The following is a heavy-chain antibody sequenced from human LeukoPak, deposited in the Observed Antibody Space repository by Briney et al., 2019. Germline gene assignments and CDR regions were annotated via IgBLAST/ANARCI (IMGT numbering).Heavy chain of an antibody. CDR2: IKQDGSDK. Sequence: PGGSLRLSCAASGFTLSSYWMSWVRQAPGKGLEWVANIKQDGSDKYYVDSVKGRFTISRDNSKNSLYLQMNSLRTEDTALYYCAKDNGVFLQIRSYYYGMDVWGQGTTVTVSS. CDR1: GFTLSSYW. V-gene: IGHV3-7*05. D-gene: IGHD2-8*01. J-gene: IGHJ6*02. CDR3: AKDNGVFLQIRSYYYGMDV.